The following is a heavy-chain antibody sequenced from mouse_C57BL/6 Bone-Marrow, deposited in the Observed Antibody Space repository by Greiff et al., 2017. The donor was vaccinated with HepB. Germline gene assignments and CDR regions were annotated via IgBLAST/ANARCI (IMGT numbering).Heavy chain of an antibody. CDR2: FYPGSGSI. CDR3: ARRERLLRYPYYFDY. D-gene: IGHD1-1*01. J-gene: IGHJ2*01. V-gene: IGHV1-62-2*01. Sequence: QVQLQQSGAELVKPGASVKLSCKASGYTFTEYTIHWVKQRSGQGLEWIGWFYPGSGSIKYNEKFKDKATLTADKSSSTDYMELSRLTSEDAAVYVCARRERLLRYPYYFDYWGQGTTLTVSS. CDR1: GYTFTEYT.